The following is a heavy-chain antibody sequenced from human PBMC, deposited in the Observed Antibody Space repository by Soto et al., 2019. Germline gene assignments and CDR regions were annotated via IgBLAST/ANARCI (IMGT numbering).Heavy chain of an antibody. CDR2: IYPGDSDT. CDR3: ARRHGSDYDSSGYTDF. J-gene: IGHJ4*02. Sequence: GESLKISCKGSGYSFTRYWIGWVRQMPGKGLEWMGIIYPGDSDTRYSPSFQGQVTISADKSISTAYLQWSSLKASDTAMYYCARRHGSDYDSSGYTDFWGQGTRVTVS. D-gene: IGHD3-22*01. CDR1: GYSFTRYW. V-gene: IGHV5-51*01.